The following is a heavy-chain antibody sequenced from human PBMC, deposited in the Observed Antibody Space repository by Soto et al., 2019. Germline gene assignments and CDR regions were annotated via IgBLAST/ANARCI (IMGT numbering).Heavy chain of an antibody. Sequence: GGSLRLSCAASGFTVSCSHMTWVRQAPGKGLDWVSVMFSGGSTYYADSVKGRFTISRDNSKNTVYLQLNSLRAEDTAVYFCARDLGSPASYWGRGTLVTVSS. V-gene: IGHV3-53*01. CDR2: MFSGGST. CDR1: GFTVSCSH. D-gene: IGHD1-26*01. J-gene: IGHJ4*02. CDR3: ARDLGSPASY.